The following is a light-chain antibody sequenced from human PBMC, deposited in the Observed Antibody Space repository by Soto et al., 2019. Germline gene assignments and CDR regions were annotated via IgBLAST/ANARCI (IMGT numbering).Light chain of an antibody. Sequence: DIVMTQSPDSLAVYLGERAIINCKSSQSVLYSSNNKNYLAWYQQKPGQPPKLLIYWASTRESGVPDRFSGSGSGTDFTLTISSLQAEDVAIYYCQQYYSTPLTFGPGTKVDIK. V-gene: IGKV4-1*01. CDR1: QSVLYSSNNKNY. CDR2: WAS. J-gene: IGKJ3*01. CDR3: QQYYSTPLT.